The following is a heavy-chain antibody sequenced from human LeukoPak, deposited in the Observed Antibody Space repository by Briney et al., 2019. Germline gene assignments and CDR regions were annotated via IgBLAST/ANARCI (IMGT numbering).Heavy chain of an antibody. CDR1: GFSFTTYW. Sequence: GGSLRLSCAASGFSFTTYWMTWVRQSPGKGLEWVSSISGSGGNTYSADSVKGRCTISRDNSKKTLYLQMNSLRAEDTAVYYCAKGMSATSGYLELEYWGQGTLVTVSS. D-gene: IGHD3-22*01. CDR2: ISGSGGNT. J-gene: IGHJ4*02. V-gene: IGHV3-23*01. CDR3: AKGMSATSGYLELEY.